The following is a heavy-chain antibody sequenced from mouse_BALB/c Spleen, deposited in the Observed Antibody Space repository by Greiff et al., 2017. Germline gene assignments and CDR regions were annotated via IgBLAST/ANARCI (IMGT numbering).Heavy chain of an antibody. Sequence: QVQLQQSGAELVRPGTSVKVSCKASGYAFTNYLIEWVKQRPGQGLEWIGVINPGSGGTNYNEKFKGKATLTADKSSSTAYMQLSSLTSDDSAVYYCASNWEGAWFAYWGQGTLVTVSA. D-gene: IGHD4-1*01. V-gene: IGHV1-54*01. J-gene: IGHJ3*01. CDR2: INPGSGGT. CDR1: GYAFTNYL. CDR3: ASNWEGAWFAY.